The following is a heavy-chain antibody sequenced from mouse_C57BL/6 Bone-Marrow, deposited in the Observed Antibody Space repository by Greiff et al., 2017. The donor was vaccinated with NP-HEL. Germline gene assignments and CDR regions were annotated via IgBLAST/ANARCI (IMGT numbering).Heavy chain of an antibody. V-gene: IGHV2-2*01. J-gene: IGHJ1*03. D-gene: IGHD1-1*01. CDR2: IWSGGST. CDR1: GFSLTSYG. Sequence: VQGVESGPGLVQPSQSLSITCTVSGFSLTSYGVHWVRQSPGKGLEWLGVIWSGGSTDYNAAFISRLSISKDNSKSQVFFKMNSLQADDTAIYYCAGFYYGSSYWYFDVWGTGTTVTVSS. CDR3: AGFYYGSSYWYFDV.